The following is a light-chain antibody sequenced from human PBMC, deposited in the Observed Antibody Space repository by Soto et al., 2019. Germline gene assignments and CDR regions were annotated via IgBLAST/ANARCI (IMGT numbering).Light chain of an antibody. Sequence: TLNPIPLSFTHGQPAAISCTSRQILLLSDGKTYLFWYLQKPVQPPQLRIYEVSNRFSGVPDRFSGSGSGTDFTLKISRVEAEDVGVYYCMHSIDLTPPVGQVTRLEVK. CDR1: QILLLSDGKTY. J-gene: IGKJ5*01. CDR3: MHSIDLTPP. V-gene: IGKV2D-29*01. CDR2: EVS.